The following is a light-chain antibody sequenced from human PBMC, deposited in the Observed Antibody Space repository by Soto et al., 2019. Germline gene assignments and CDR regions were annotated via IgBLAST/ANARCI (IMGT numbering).Light chain of an antibody. Sequence: DIQMTQSPSTLSASVGDRVTITCRASQSISGWLAWYQQKPGKAPKLLIYDVSSLESGVPFRFSGSGFGTEFTLTISSLQPHDLATYYCQQYNDSPITFGQRTRLAIK. CDR3: QQYNDSPIT. CDR2: DVS. V-gene: IGKV1-5*01. CDR1: QSISGW. J-gene: IGKJ5*01.